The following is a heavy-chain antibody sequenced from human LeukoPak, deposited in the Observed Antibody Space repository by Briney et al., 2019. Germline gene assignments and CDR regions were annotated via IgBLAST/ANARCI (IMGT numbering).Heavy chain of an antibody. D-gene: IGHD1-26*01. CDR1: GLTFTSYW. CDR2: INSDGTST. V-gene: IGHV3-74*01. J-gene: IGHJ4*02. Sequence: PGGSLRLSCAASGLTFTSYWMHWDRQAPGKGLVWVSRINSDGTSTSYADSVKGRFTISRDNAKNMLYLEMNSLRVDDTSVYYCVRGAPFDYWGQRTLVTVSS. CDR3: VRGAPFDY.